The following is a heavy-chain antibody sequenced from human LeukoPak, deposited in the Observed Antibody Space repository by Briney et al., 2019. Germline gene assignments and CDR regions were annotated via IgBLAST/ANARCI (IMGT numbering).Heavy chain of an antibody. Sequence: GASVKVSCKASGYSFSDYDINWVRQAPGQGLEWMGWMTPDNGNTGNAEKFQGRITITMDTSITTAYMELHTLTSEDTAMYYCARGILVSGEFHDAFNIWGQGTMVTVSS. V-gene: IGHV1-8*03. D-gene: IGHD4-17*01. CDR3: ARGILVSGEFHDAFNI. J-gene: IGHJ3*02. CDR1: GYSFSDYD. CDR2: MTPDNGNT.